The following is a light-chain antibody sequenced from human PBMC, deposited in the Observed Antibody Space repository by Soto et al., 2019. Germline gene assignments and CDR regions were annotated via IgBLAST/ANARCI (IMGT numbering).Light chain of an antibody. CDR3: NSYTSSSTRV. Sequence: QSALTQPASLSGSPGQSITISCTGTSSDVGGYNFVSWYQQHPGKAPKLMIYDVSNRPSGVSNRFSGSKSGNTASLTISGLQAEDEADYYCNSYTSSSTRVFGTGTKLTVL. J-gene: IGLJ1*01. CDR2: DVS. V-gene: IGLV2-14*01. CDR1: SSDVGGYNF.